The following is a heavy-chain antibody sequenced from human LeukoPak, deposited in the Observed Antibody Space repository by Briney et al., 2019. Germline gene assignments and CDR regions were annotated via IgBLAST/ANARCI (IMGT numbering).Heavy chain of an antibody. CDR3: ARDQWFGELLSDY. J-gene: IGHJ4*02. Sequence: SETLSLTCTVSGGSISSSSYYWGWIRQPPGKGLEWIGSIYYSGSTYYNPSLKSRVTISVDTSKNQFSLKLSSVTAADTAVYYCARDQWFGELLSDYWGQGTLVTVSS. CDR1: GGSISSSSYY. D-gene: IGHD3-10*01. V-gene: IGHV4-39*07. CDR2: IYYSGST.